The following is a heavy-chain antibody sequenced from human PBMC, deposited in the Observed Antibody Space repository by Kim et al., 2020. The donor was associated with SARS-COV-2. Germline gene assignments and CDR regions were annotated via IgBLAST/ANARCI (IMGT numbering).Heavy chain of an antibody. Sequence: GGSLRLSCAASGFIFTNYAMNWVRQVPGRGLEWVSVIYGRGTAANYVDSVRGRFTTARDNSKDTVYLQMDSLRVEDTAIYYCAKRGRGVAGSDFDVWGRGTLVTVSA. CDR2: IYGRGTAA. CDR1: GFIFTNYA. J-gene: IGHJ4*02. D-gene: IGHD6-19*01. V-gene: IGHV3-23*03. CDR3: AKRGRGVAGSDFDV.